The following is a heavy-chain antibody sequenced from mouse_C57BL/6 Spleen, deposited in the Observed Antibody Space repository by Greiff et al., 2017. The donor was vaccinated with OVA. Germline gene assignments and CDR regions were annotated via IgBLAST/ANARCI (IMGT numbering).Heavy chain of an antibody. D-gene: IGHD3-2*02. CDR2: IYPGSGST. J-gene: IGHJ4*01. Sequence: QVQLQQPGAELVKPGASVKMSCKASGYTFTSYWITWVKQRPGQGLEWIGDIYPGSGSTNYNEKFKSKATLTVDTSSSTAYMQLSSLTSEDSAVYYGSSGGSGCGGYAMDDWGKGTSVTVSS. V-gene: IGHV1-55*01. CDR1: GYTFTSYW. CDR3: SSGGSGCGGYAMDD.